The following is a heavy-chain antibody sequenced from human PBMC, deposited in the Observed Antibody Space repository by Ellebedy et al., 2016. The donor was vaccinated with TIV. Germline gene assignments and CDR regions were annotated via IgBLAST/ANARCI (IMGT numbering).Heavy chain of an antibody. CDR2: LNFASTDT. CDR3: ARSVMKVVTAAPLGY. CDR1: GYTFTGYY. J-gene: IGHJ4*02. Sequence: AASVKVSCKASGYTFTGYYIHWFRHAPVQGLQLMGCLNFASTDTNYAQRFRDRVTMTRDTSISTAYMDLSRLTSDDTAVYYCARSVMKVVTAAPLGYWGQGTLVTVSS. D-gene: IGHD3-22*01. V-gene: IGHV1-2*02.